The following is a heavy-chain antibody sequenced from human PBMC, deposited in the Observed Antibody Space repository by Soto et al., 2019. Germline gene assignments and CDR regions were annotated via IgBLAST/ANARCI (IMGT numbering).Heavy chain of an antibody. J-gene: IGHJ6*02. CDR3: AKAEGGMDV. CDR1: GFTFSSYG. CDR2: ISYDGSNK. Sequence: QVQLVESGGGVVQPGRSLRLSCAASGFTFSSYGMHWVRQAPGKGLEWVAVISYDGSNKCYADSVKGRFTISRDNSKNTLYLQMNSLRAEDTAVYYCAKAEGGMDVWGQGTTVTVSS. V-gene: IGHV3-30*18.